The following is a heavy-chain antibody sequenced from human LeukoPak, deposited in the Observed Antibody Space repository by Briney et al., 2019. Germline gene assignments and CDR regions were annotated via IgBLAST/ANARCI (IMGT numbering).Heavy chain of an antibody. CDR2: IYYSGDT. CDR1: GGSISSSTYY. CDR3: VRLDYGDYGSFDS. D-gene: IGHD4-17*01. J-gene: IGHJ4*02. V-gene: IGHV4-39*01. Sequence: PSETLSLTCTVSGGSISSSTYYWGWVRLPPGKGLEWIGTIYYSGDTYYNPSLKSRVTISEDTPKNQFSLKLNSLTAADSALYYCVRLDYGDYGSFDSWGQGTLVTVSS.